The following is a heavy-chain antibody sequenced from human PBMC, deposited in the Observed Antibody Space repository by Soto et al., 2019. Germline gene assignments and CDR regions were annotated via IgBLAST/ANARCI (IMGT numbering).Heavy chain of an antibody. Sequence: EVQLLDSGGGLVQPGGSLRLSCVASGFTFSDYAMSWVRQAPGKGLERVSTISGGGLTTYDADSVKGRFTISRDNSQNTLFLQMNSLRVEDTALYYCARRRRCSKTSCYSDYWGQGTPVTVST. CDR1: GFTFSDYA. CDR2: ISGGGLTT. CDR3: ARRRRCSKTSCYSDY. J-gene: IGHJ4*02. D-gene: IGHD2-2*01. V-gene: IGHV3-23*01.